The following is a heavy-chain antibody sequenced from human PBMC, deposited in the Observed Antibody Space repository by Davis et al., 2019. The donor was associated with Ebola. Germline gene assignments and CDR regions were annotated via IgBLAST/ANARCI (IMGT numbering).Heavy chain of an antibody. V-gene: IGHV3-21*01. J-gene: IGHJ3*02. CDR3: AAADIVVVVDGTSYPHAFDT. D-gene: IGHD2-15*01. CDR2: ISSSSNYI. CDR1: GFTFSSYY. Sequence: GGSLRLSCAASGFTFSSYYMNWVRQAPGKGLAWVSSISSSSNYINYADSMKGRFTISRDNAKNSLFLQMNSLRAEDTAVYYCAAADIVVVVDGTSYPHAFDTWGQGTVVTVSS.